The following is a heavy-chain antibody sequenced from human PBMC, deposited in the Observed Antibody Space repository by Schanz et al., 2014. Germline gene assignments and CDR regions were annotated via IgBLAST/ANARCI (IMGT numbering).Heavy chain of an antibody. Sequence: QVRLVESGGGVVQPGGSLRLSCAASGFTFSTTGMHWVRQAPGKGLVWVTYIRYDGINKYYADSVKGRFTISRDNSENTLFLEMNSLRLEDTAVYYCARDDGGGYNQIDYWGQGALVTVSS. J-gene: IGHJ4*02. D-gene: IGHD5-12*01. CDR1: GFTFSTTG. CDR2: IRYDGINK. V-gene: IGHV3-30*02. CDR3: ARDDGGGYNQIDY.